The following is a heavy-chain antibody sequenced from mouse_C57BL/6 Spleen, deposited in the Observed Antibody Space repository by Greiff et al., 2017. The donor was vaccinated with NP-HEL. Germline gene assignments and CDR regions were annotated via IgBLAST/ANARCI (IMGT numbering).Heavy chain of an antibody. CDR3: ARREDEGYFDY. CDR1: GYSFTGYY. CDR2: INPSTGGT. J-gene: IGHJ2*01. V-gene: IGHV1-42*01. Sequence: EVQLQQSGPELVKPGASVKISCKASGYSFTGYYMNWVKQSPEKSLEWIGEINPSTGGTTYNQKFKAKATLTVDKSSSTAYMQLKSLTSEDSAVYYCARREDEGYFDYWGQGTTLTVSS.